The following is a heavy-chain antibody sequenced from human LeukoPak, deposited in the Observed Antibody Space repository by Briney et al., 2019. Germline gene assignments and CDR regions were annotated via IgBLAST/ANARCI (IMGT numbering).Heavy chain of an antibody. CDR1: GFTFNRFG. CDR2: IWYDGSNK. J-gene: IGHJ4*02. CDR3: ATSGNYYLKY. Sequence: GGSLRLSCATSGFTFNRFGMHWVRQAPGKGLEWVAVIWYDGSNKDYADSVKGRFTISRDNSKNTLYLQMNSLRDEDTAVYYCATSGNYYLKYWGQGTLVTVSS. V-gene: IGHV3-33*01. D-gene: IGHD1-26*01.